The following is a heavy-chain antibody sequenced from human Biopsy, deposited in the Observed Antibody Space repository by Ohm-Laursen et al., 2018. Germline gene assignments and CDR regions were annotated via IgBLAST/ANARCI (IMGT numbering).Heavy chain of an antibody. CDR3: ARDRGYYSDRTVPGYLEL. Sequence: SETLSLTCTVSGDSISSYYWSWIRQPPGKGLQWIGYVYYTGSTDYNPSLQSRVTISVDTSKNHFSLRLRSGTPADPAIYYCARDRGYYSDRTVPGYLELWGRGTPVTVSS. J-gene: IGHJ2*01. CDR1: GDSISSYY. CDR2: VYYTGST. V-gene: IGHV4-59*01. D-gene: IGHD3-22*01.